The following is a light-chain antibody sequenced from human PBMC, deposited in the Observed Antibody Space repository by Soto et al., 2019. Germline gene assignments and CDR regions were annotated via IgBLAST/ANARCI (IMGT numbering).Light chain of an antibody. J-gene: IGKJ2*01. CDR2: AAS. CDR1: QGISSY. CDR3: QQLYSYPLT. Sequence: DIQLTQSPSFLSASVGDRVTITCRASQGISSYLAWYQQKPGKAPKVLIYAASTLQSGVPSRFSGSGSGTEFTLTISSLQPEDFATYYCQQLYSYPLTFGQGTKLEIK. V-gene: IGKV1-9*01.